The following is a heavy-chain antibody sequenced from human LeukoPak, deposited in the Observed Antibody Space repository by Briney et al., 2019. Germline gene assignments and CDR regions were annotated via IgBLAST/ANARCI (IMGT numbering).Heavy chain of an antibody. J-gene: IGHJ4*02. CDR1: GYTLTELS. V-gene: IGHV1-24*01. Sequence: ASVKVSCKVSGYTLTELSMHWVRQAPGKGLEWMGGFDPEDGETIYAQKFQGRVTMTEDTSTDTAYMELSSLRSEDTAVYYCATGRTAVHTAMVPFDYWGQGTLVTVSS. D-gene: IGHD5-18*01. CDR3: ATGRTAVHTAMVPFDY. CDR2: FDPEDGET.